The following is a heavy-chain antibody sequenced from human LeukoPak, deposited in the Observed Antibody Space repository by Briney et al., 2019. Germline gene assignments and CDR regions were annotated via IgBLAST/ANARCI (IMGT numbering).Heavy chain of an antibody. D-gene: IGHD2-2*02. Sequence: MTGGSLRLSCAASGFTFSSYSMNWVRQAPGKGLEWVGRIKSKTDGGTTDYAAPVKGRFTISRDDSENTLYLQMNSLTAEDTAVYYCTTQLLYEHNFDYWGQGTLVTVSS. CDR2: IKSKTDGGTT. CDR3: TTQLLYEHNFDY. J-gene: IGHJ4*02. CDR1: GFTFSSYS. V-gene: IGHV3-15*01.